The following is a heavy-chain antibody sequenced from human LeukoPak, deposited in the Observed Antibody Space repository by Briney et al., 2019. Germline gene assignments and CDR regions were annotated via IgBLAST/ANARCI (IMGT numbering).Heavy chain of an antibody. CDR2: ISGSGGST. Sequence: PGGSLRLSCVASGFTFSKYAMSWVRQAPGKGLEWVSAISGSGGSTYYADSVKGRFTISRDNSKNTLYLQMNSLRAEDTAVYYCAKGTLPYDSSGYYFAVWDYWGQGTLVTVSS. J-gene: IGHJ4*02. CDR1: GFTFSKYA. D-gene: IGHD3-22*01. CDR3: AKGTLPYDSSGYYFAVWDY. V-gene: IGHV3-23*01.